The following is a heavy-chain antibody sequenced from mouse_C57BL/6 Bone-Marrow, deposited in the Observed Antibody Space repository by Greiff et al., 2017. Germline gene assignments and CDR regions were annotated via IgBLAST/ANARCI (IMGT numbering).Heavy chain of an antibody. J-gene: IGHJ3*01. CDR1: GFTFSSYA. CDR2: ISDGGSYT. V-gene: IGHV5-4*01. CDR3: ARDAISPSY. Sequence: EVQVVESGGGLVKPGGSLKLSCAASGFTFSSYAMSWVRQTPEKRLEWVATISDGGSYTYYPDNVKGRFTISRDNAKNNLYLQMSHLKSEDTAMYYCARDAISPSYWGQGTLVTVSA.